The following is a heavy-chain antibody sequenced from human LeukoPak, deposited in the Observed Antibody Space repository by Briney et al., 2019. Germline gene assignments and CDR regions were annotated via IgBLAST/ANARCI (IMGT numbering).Heavy chain of an antibody. CDR2: MNPNSGNT. V-gene: IGHV1-8*01. D-gene: IGHD6-13*01. Sequence: ASVKVSCKASGYTFTSYDINWVRQATGQGLEWMGWMNPNSGNTGYAQKFQGRVTMTRNTSISTAYMELSSLRSEDTAVYYCARVGGGSSWVHYYYYYMDVWGKGTTVTISS. CDR1: GYTFTSYD. J-gene: IGHJ6*03. CDR3: ARVGGGSSWVHYYYYYMDV.